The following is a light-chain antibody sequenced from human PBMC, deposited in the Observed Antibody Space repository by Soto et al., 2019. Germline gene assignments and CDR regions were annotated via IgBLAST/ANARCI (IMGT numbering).Light chain of an antibody. Sequence: DIQMTQSPSTLSASVGDRVTTTCRASQSIITWLAWYQQKPGQAPKLLIFGASNLQSGVPLRFRGSGSGTDFTLTISSLQPDDFATYYCQQYNTYPGTFGQGTKVEIK. CDR3: QQYNTYPGT. J-gene: IGKJ1*01. V-gene: IGKV1-5*03. CDR2: GAS. CDR1: QSIITW.